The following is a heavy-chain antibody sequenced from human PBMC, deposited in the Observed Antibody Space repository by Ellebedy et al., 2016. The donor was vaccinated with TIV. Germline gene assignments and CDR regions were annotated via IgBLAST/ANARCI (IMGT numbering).Heavy chain of an antibody. D-gene: IGHD6-13*01. J-gene: IGHJ4*02. CDR3: VKDPAAAGTPPSV. Sequence: GGSLRLSCAASGFIFNNYDMHWVRQAPGKGLEWVAVISFDGSKKKYTDSVKGRFTISREYSKNILYLQMNSLSSEDTGVYYCVKDPAAAGTPPSVWGQGTHVIVSS. V-gene: IGHV3-30*18. CDR2: ISFDGSKK. CDR1: GFIFNNYD.